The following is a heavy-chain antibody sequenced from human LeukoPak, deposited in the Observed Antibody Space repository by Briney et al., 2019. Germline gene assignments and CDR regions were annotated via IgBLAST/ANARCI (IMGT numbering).Heavy chain of an antibody. CDR3: ASNTGTVFDY. Sequence: SETLSLTCTVSGDFITAYYWSWVRQPPGKGLEWIGYVYYTGSTEYNPSLRSRVTISLDLSKHQFSLNLTSVTAADTAVYHCASNTGTVFDYWGQGALVTVSS. CDR1: GDFITAYY. D-gene: IGHD7-27*01. CDR2: VYYTGST. J-gene: IGHJ4*02. V-gene: IGHV4-59*01.